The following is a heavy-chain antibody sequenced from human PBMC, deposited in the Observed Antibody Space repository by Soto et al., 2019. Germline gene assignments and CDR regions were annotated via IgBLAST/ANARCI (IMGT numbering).Heavy chain of an antibody. CDR3: ARRGSGGIAVAGTSFDY. D-gene: IGHD6-19*01. CDR2: IYYSGST. CDR1: GGSISSSSYY. V-gene: IGHV4-39*01. J-gene: IGHJ4*02. Sequence: SETLSLTXTVSGGSISSSSYYWGWIRQPPGKGLEWIGNIYYSGSTYYNPSLKSRVTISVDTSKNQFSLKLSSVTAADTAVYYCARRGSGGIAVAGTSFDYWGQGTLVTVSS.